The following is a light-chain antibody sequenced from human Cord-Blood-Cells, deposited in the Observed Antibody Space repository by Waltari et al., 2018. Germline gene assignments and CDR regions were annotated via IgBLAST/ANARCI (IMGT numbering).Light chain of an antibody. CDR2: DVR. V-gene: IGLV2-14*01. CDR3: SSYTSSSTLVV. J-gene: IGLJ2*01. CDR1: SSDVGGYNN. Sequence: QSALTQPASVSGSPGQSITISCTGTSSDVGGYNNVSWYQQNPGNAPKLMIYDVRNRPSGVSNRFSGSKSGNTASLTISGLQAEDEADYYCSSYTSSSTLVVFGGGTKLTVL.